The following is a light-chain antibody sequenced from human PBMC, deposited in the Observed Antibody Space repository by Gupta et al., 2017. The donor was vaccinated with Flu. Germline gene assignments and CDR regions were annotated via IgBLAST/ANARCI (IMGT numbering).Light chain of an antibody. V-gene: IGKV1-9*01. CDR3: QQLQSYPLT. CDR1: QGINNY. Sequence: PSFLSASVGDRVTITCRASQGINNYLAWYQQKPGKGPKLLIYDASTLQSGVPSRFSGSGSGTQFTLTISSLQPEDFATYYCQQLQSYPLTFGQGTPLEIK. J-gene: IGKJ5*01. CDR2: DAS.